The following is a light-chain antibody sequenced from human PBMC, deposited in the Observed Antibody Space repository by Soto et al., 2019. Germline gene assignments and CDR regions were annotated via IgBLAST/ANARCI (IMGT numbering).Light chain of an antibody. CDR3: QQSYSTPRT. J-gene: IGKJ1*01. CDR2: AAS. CDR1: QSISSY. Sequence: DIQMTQSPSSLSASVGDRVTITCRASQSISSYLNWYQQKPGKAPKLLIYAASSLQSGGPSRFSGSGSGTEFTLTNSSLQPEDVATYDGQQSYSTPRTGGQGTKVEIK. V-gene: IGKV1-39*01.